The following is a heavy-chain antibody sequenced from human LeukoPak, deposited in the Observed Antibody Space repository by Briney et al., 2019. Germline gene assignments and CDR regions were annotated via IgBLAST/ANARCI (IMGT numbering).Heavy chain of an antibody. CDR3: ARTDVDYYDSSGYGAFDI. V-gene: IGHV4-59*01. D-gene: IGHD3-22*01. CDR2: IYYSGST. CDR1: GGSISSYY. J-gene: IGHJ3*02. Sequence: SETLSLTCTVSGGSISSYYWSRIRQPPGKGLEWIGNIYYSGSTNYNPSLKSRVTISVDTSKNQFSLKLSSVTAADTAVYYCARTDVDYYDSSGYGAFDIWGQGTMVTVSS.